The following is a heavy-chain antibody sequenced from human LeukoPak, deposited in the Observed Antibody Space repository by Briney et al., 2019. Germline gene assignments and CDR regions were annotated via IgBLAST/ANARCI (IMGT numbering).Heavy chain of an antibody. Sequence: GGSLRLSCAASGFTFDDYGMSWVRQVPGKGLEWVSGINWNGGRTGYADSVKGRFTISRDNAKNSLYLQMNSLRAEDTALYYCARGPIAAADYYFDYWGQGTLVTVSS. V-gene: IGHV3-20*04. CDR1: GFTFDDYG. J-gene: IGHJ4*02. CDR2: INWNGGRT. CDR3: ARGPIAAADYYFDY. D-gene: IGHD6-13*01.